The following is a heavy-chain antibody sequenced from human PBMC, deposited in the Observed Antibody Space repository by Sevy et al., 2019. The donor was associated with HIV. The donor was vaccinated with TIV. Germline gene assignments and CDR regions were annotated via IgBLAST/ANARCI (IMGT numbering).Heavy chain of an antibody. CDR1: GFIFSTDW. V-gene: IGHV3-74*01. CDR2: IDTDGSDT. CDR3: VRDRPGPKHYIDV. J-gene: IGHJ6*03. Sequence: GGSLRLSCVASGFIFSTDWMHWVRQAPGKGLVWVSRIDTDGSDTSYADSVKGRFTISRDNAKNTLYLQMNSLRAEDTAVYYCVRDRPGPKHYIDVGGKGTTVTVSS.